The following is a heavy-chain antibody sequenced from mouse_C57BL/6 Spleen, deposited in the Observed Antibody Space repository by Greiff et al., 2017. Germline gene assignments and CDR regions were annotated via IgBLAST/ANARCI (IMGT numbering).Heavy chain of an antibody. V-gene: IGHV4-1*01. CDR2: INPDSSTI. D-gene: IGHD2-4*01. J-gene: IGHJ4*01. CDR1: GIDFSRYW. Sequence: EVQLQQSGGGLVQPGGSLKFSCAASGIDFSRYWMSWVRRAPGKGLEWIGEINPDSSTINYAPSLKDKFIISRDNAKHTLYLQMSKVRSEDTALYYCARQVYYDYDENNAMDYWGQGTSVTVSS. CDR3: ARQVYYDYDENNAMDY.